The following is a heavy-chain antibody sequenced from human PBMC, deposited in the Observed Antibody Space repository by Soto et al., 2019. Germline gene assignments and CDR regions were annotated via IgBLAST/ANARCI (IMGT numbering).Heavy chain of an antibody. D-gene: IGHD2-15*01. CDR1: GFSFHIYG. J-gene: IGHJ4*02. Sequence: EVQLLESGGGLVQPGGSLKLSCVASGFSFHIYGMSWVRQSPGKGLEWVSTLSGTGATYYADSVKGRFTISRDNSKSTLFLQMNSLRAEDTALYYCAKGGIQVFDYWGQGTLVTVSS. CDR2: LSGTGAT. CDR3: AKGGIQVFDY. V-gene: IGHV3-23*01.